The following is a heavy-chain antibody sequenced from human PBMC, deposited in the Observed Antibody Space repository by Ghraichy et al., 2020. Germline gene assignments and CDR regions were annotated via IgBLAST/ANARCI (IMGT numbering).Heavy chain of an antibody. Sequence: ASVKVSCKASGYTFTSYAMNWVRQAPGQGLEWMGWINTNTGNPTYAQGFTGRFVFSLDTSVSTAYLQISSLKAEDTAVYYCARGEGSNRYSSSWYVSYYFDYWGQGTLVTVSS. V-gene: IGHV7-4-1*02. CDR2: INTNTGNP. J-gene: IGHJ4*02. CDR1: GYTFTSYA. CDR3: ARGEGSNRYSSSWYVSYYFDY. D-gene: IGHD6-13*01.